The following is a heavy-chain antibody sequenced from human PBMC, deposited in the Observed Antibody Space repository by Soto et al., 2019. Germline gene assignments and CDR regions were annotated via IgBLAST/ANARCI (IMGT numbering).Heavy chain of an antibody. J-gene: IGHJ3*02. Sequence: ASVKVSCKASGYTFTSYDINWVRQATGQGLEWMGWMNPNSGNTGYAQKFQGRVTMTRNTSISTADMELNSLRLEDTAMYYCARGDYHDTTGPFSDAFDIWGRGTMVTVSS. CDR2: MNPNSGNT. V-gene: IGHV1-8*01. CDR3: ARGDYHDTTGPFSDAFDI. D-gene: IGHD3-22*01. CDR1: GYTFTSYD.